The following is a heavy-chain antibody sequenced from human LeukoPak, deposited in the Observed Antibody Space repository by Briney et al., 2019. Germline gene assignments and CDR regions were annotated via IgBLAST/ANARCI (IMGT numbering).Heavy chain of an antibody. J-gene: IGHJ4*02. Sequence: ASVKVSCKASGYTFTGYYMHWVRQAPGQGLEWMGWINPNSGGTNYAQKFQGRVTMTRDTPISTAYMELSRLRSDDTAVYYCAVHYYDSSGYHDYWGQGTLVTVSS. CDR2: INPNSGGT. V-gene: IGHV1-2*02. CDR3: AVHYYDSSGYHDY. D-gene: IGHD3-22*01. CDR1: GYTFTGYY.